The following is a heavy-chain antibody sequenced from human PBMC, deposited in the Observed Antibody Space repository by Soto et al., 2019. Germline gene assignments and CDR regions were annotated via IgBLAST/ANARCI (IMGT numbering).Heavy chain of an antibody. Sequence: PSETLSLTCTVSAASISSGKYYWTWIRQPPGEGLEYIGYIYYSGSTHYNPSLKSRVTISVDTSKNQFSLKLSSVTAADTAVYYCARDYGGNLLDYWGQGTLVTVSS. CDR3: ARDYGGNLLDY. D-gene: IGHD4-17*01. V-gene: IGHV4-30-4*02. CDR1: AASISSGKYY. J-gene: IGHJ4*02. CDR2: IYYSGST.